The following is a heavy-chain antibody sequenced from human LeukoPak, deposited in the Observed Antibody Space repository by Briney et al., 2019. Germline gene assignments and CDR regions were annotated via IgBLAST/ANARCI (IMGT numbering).Heavy chain of an antibody. J-gene: IGHJ4*02. CDR3: AREKSFDY. CDR2: IYYSGST. V-gene: IGHV4-59*11. CDR1: GGSISSHY. Sequence: PSETLSLTCAVSGGSISSHYWNWLRQPPGKGLEWIGYIYYSGSTNYNPSLKSRVTISVDTSKNQFSLKLSSVTAADTAVYYCAREKSFDYWGQGTLVTVSS.